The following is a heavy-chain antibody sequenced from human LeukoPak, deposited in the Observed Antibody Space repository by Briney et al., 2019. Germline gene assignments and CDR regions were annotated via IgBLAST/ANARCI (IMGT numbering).Heavy chain of an antibody. CDR2: ISNSGFTT. V-gene: IGHV3-11*01. J-gene: IGHJ4*02. CDR1: GFTLSDYY. CDR3: AREDSGGNSFDY. D-gene: IGHD4/OR15-4a*01. Sequence: GGSLRLSCAASGFTLSDYYVSWLRQAPGKGLEWVAFISNSGFTTYYADSVKGRFTVSRDKAKDSVSRQMDSLRADDTARYYCAREDSGGNSFDYWGQGAQVTVS.